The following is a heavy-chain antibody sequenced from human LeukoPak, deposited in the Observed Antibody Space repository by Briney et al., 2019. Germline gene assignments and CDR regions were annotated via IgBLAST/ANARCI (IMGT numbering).Heavy chain of an antibody. CDR1: GYTFTSYY. J-gene: IGHJ4*02. CDR2: INPSGGST. D-gene: IGHD6-13*01. V-gene: IGHV1-46*01. CDR3: ARDPVGAAAGNGENYFDY. Sequence: ASVKVSCKASGYTFTSYYIHWVRQAPGQGLEWMGIINPSGGSTNYAQKFQGRVTMTRDMSTSTVYMELSSLRSEDTAVYYCARDPVGAAAGNGENYFDYWGQGTLVTVSS.